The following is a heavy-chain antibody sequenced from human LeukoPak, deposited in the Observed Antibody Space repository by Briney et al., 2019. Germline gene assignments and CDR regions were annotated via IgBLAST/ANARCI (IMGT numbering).Heavy chain of an antibody. CDR2: IHHSKSS. J-gene: IGHJ4*02. CDR3: ARAHYDFWSGYPTPFDY. CDR1: GDSITSDKW. V-gene: IGHV4-4*02. Sequence: PSETLSLTCAVSGDSITSDKWWTWVRQPPGKGLEWIGEIHHSKSSNYYPSLKSRVTISVDKSKNQFSLKLSSVTAADTAVYYCARAHYDFWSGYPTPFDYWGQGTLVTVSS. D-gene: IGHD3-3*01.